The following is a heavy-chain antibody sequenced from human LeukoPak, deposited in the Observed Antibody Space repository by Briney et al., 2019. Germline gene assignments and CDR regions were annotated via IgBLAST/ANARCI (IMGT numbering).Heavy chain of an antibody. CDR1: GFTFNSYA. Sequence: PGGSLRLSCAASGFTFNSYAMSWVRQAPGKGLEWVSTISGSGAGTYYADSEKGRFTISRDNSKNTLYLQTNSLRGEDTAVYYCAKGGRNGYSDSSGYVDYWGQGTLVTVSS. D-gene: IGHD3-22*01. V-gene: IGHV3-23*01. CDR3: AKGGRNGYSDSSGYVDY. CDR2: ISGSGAGT. J-gene: IGHJ4*02.